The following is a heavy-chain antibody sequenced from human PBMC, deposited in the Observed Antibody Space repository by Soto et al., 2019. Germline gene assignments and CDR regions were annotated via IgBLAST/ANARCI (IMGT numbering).Heavy chain of an antibody. CDR1: GGSISSSSYY. V-gene: IGHV4-39*01. J-gene: IGHJ5*02. CDR3: ARHCIAAWYNWSAP. D-gene: IGHD6-25*01. Sequence: QLQLQESGPGLVKPSETLSITCTVSGGSISSSSYYWGWIRQPPGKGLEWIGSIYYSGSTYYNQSATSRATGSPDTFNNRFSLTLSSVTAADTAVDYCARHCIAAWYNWSAPWGQGTMVTVFS. CDR2: IYYSGST.